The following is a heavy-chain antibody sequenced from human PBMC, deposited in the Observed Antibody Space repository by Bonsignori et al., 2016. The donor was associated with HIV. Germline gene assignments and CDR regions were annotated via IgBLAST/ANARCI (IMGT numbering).Heavy chain of an antibody. CDR1: GGSISSGSYY. D-gene: IGHD3-22*01. CDR2: IYTSGST. CDR3: ARVDYDSSGSYTTEYFHH. Sequence: SETLSLTCTVSGGSISSGSYYWSWIRQPAGKGLEWIGRIYTSGSTNYNPSLKSRVTISVDTSKNQFSLKLSSVTAADTAVYYCARVDYDSSGSYTTEYFHHWGQGTLVTVSS. J-gene: IGHJ1*01. V-gene: IGHV4-61*02.